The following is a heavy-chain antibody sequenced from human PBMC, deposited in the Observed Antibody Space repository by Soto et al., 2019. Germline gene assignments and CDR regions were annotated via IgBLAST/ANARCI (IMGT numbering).Heavy chain of an antibody. J-gene: IGHJ5*02. Sequence: QVQLVQSGAEVKKPGSSVKVSCKAVGRMFSGHGIRWVRQAPGQGLEWMGGIIPVLGTANYAQKFQGRVTITADESTSTTYMEVRNLTSDDTAIYYCARAANSVWGDYFDPWGQGTLVTVSS. D-gene: IGHD4-17*01. CDR3: ARAANSVWGDYFDP. CDR2: IIPVLGTA. V-gene: IGHV1-69*01. CDR1: GRMFSGHG.